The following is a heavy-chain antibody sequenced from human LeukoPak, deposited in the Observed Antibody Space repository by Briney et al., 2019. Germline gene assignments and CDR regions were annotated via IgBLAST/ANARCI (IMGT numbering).Heavy chain of an antibody. J-gene: IGHJ4*02. V-gene: IGHV3-21*01. CDR2: ISSSSSYI. CDR1: GFTFSSYS. D-gene: IGHD2-2*01. CDR3: ARVVSGKYCSSTSCYEFDY. Sequence: GESLRLSCAASGFTFSSYSMNWVRQAPGKGLEWVSSISSSSSYIYYADSVKGRFTISRDNAKNSLYLQMNSLRAEDTAVYYCARVVSGKYCSSTSCYEFDYWGQGTLVTVSS.